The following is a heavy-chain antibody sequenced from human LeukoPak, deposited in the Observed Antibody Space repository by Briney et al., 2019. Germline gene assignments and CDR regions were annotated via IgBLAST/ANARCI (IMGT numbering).Heavy chain of an antibody. CDR2: IIGSGGST. CDR3: AKDGAYYDFWSGEGDGLYYFDY. V-gene: IGHV3-23*01. Sequence: GGSLRLSCAASGFTFSSYAMSWVRQAPGKGLEWVSAIIGSGGSTYYADPVKGRFTISRDNSKNTLYLQMNSLRAEDTAVYYCAKDGAYYDFWSGEGDGLYYFDYWGQGTLVTVSS. D-gene: IGHD3-3*01. CDR1: GFTFSSYA. J-gene: IGHJ4*02.